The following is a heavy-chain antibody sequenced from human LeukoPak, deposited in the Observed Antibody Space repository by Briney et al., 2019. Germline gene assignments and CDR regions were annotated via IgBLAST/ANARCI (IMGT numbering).Heavy chain of an antibody. CDR1: GFTFSSYS. V-gene: IGHV3-21*01. J-gene: IGHJ4*02. CDR2: ISSSSSYI. CDR3: ASSTVVTPGY. D-gene: IGHD4-23*01. Sequence: GGSLRLSCAASGFTFSSYSMNWVRQAPGKGLEWVSSISSSSSYIYYADSVKGRFTISRGNAKNSLYLQMNSLRAEDTVVYYCASSTVVTPGYWGQGTLVTVSS.